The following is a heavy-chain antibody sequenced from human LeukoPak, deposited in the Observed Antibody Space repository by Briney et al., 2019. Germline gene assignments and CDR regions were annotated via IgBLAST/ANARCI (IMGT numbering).Heavy chain of an antibody. Sequence: GGSLRLSCAASGFTFSSYGMHWVRQAPGKGLEWVAFIRYDGSNKYYADSVKGRFTISRDNSKNTLYLQMNSLRAEDTAVYYCAKDGYYDYVWGSYRSHYYYMDVWGKGTTVTISS. CDR3: AKDGYYDYVWGSYRSHYYYMDV. D-gene: IGHD3-16*02. CDR2: IRYDGSNK. CDR1: GFTFSSYG. V-gene: IGHV3-30*02. J-gene: IGHJ6*03.